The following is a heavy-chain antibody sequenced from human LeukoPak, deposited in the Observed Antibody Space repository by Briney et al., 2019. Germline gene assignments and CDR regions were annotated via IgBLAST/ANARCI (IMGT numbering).Heavy chain of an antibody. CDR3: ARELWFGEPSKLFKHYYYYYGMDV. V-gene: IGHV3-30*04. CDR2: ISYDGSNK. Sequence: GGSLRLSCAASGFTFSSYAMHWVRQAPGKGLEWVAVISYDGSNKYYADSVKGRFTISRDNSKNTLYLQVNSLRAEDTAVYYCARELWFGEPSKLFKHYYYYYGMDVWGQGTTVTVSS. J-gene: IGHJ6*02. D-gene: IGHD3-10*01. CDR1: GFTFSSYA.